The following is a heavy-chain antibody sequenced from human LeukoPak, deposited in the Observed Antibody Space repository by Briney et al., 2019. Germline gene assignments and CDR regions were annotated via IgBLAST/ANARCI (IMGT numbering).Heavy chain of an antibody. CDR3: ASNVDDALDI. CDR2: IGTDSNYK. CDR1: GFSFSTYN. V-gene: IGHV3-21*01. D-gene: IGHD1-1*01. J-gene: IGHJ3*02. Sequence: GGSLRLSCAASGFSFSTYNMNWVRQAPGKGLEWVASIGTDSNYKYYADSVKGRFTISRDNGKKSVYLHMSSVRADDTAVYYCASNVDDALDIWGQGTMVTVSS.